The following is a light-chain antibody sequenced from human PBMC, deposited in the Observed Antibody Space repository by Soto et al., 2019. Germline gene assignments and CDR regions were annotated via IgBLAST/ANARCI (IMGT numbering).Light chain of an antibody. CDR3: QHYNSYSEA. Sequence: DIQMTQSPSTLSGSVGDRVIITCRASQSIGSWLAWYQQQPGKVPKLLIYKASTLKSGVPSRFSGSGSGTEFTLTISSLQPDDFATYYCQHYNSYSEAFGQGTKVDI. CDR2: KAS. J-gene: IGKJ1*01. CDR1: QSIGSW. V-gene: IGKV1-5*03.